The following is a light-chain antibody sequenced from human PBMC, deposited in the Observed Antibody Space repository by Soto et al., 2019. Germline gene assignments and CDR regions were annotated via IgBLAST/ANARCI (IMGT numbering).Light chain of an antibody. CDR3: CSHAGSYTYV. CDR2: DVT. V-gene: IGLV2-11*01. Sequence: QSVLTQPRSVSGSPGQSLTISCTGTSSEVGGYNYVSWYQQHPGKAPKLMIYDVTKRPSGVLDRFSGSKSGNTASLTISGLQAEDEGDYYCCSHAGSYTYVFGTGTKVTVL. CDR1: SSEVGGYNY. J-gene: IGLJ1*01.